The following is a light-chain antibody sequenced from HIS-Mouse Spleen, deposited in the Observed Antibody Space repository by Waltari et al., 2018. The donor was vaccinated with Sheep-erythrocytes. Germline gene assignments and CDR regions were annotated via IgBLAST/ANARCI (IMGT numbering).Light chain of an antibody. CDR3: SSYTSSSAYV. J-gene: IGLJ1*01. V-gene: IGLV2-14*01. Sequence: QSALTQPASVSGSPGQSITISCPGTSSAVGGYNYVSWYQQYPGKAPKLMIYEVSNRPSGVSNRFSGSKSGNTASLTISGLQAEDEADYYCSSYTSSSAYVFGTGTKVTVL. CDR1: SSAVGGYNY. CDR2: EVS.